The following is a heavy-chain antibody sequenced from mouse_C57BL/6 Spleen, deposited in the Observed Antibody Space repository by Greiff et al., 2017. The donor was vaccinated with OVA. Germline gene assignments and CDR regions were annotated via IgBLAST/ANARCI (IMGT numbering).Heavy chain of an antibody. J-gene: IGHJ1*03. CDR3: ASNYYYGSSFWYCDD. Sequence: VQLKESGPGLVAPSQSLSITCTVSGFSLTSYALSWVRQPPGKGLEWLGVIWTGGGTNYNSALKSRLSISKDNSKSQVFLKMNSLQTDDTARYYCASNYYYGSSFWYCDDWGTGTTVTVSS. CDR2: IWTGGGT. V-gene: IGHV2-9-1*01. D-gene: IGHD1-1*01. CDR1: GFSLTSYA.